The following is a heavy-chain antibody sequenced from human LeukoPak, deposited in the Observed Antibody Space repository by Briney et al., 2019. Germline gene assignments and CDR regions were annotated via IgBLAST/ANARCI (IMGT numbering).Heavy chain of an antibody. CDR3: ARDEADNIDP. CDR1: GGSISCYY. D-gene: IGHD2/OR15-2a*01. CDR2: IYYSGST. J-gene: IGHJ5*02. Sequence: PSETLSLTCTVSGGSISCYYWSWIRQPPGKGLEWIGYIYYSGSTNYNPSLKSRVTISVDTSKNQFSLKLSSVTAADTAVYYCARDEADNIDPWGQGTLVTVSS. V-gene: IGHV4-59*01.